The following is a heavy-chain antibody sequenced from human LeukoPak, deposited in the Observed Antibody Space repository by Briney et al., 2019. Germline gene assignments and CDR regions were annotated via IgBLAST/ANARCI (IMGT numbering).Heavy chain of an antibody. Sequence: SETLSLTCTVSGGSISSGSYYWSWIRQPAGTGLEWIGRIYTSGSTNYNPSLKSRVTISVDTSKNQFSLKLSSVTAADTAVYYCARGHYYDSSGHPRDYFDYWGQGTLVTVSS. V-gene: IGHV4-61*02. D-gene: IGHD3-22*01. CDR2: IYTSGST. CDR3: ARGHYYDSSGHPRDYFDY. CDR1: GGSISSGSYY. J-gene: IGHJ4*02.